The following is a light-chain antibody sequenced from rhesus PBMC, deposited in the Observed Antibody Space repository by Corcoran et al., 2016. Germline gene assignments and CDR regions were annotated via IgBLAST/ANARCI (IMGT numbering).Light chain of an antibody. CDR3: QQHNSYPWT. Sequence: DIQMTQSPSSLSASVGDTVTITCRAGQDISNYLAWYQQKPGKAPKPLIYYASGLESGVPSRFSGSGSGTDFTLPLSSLQPEDFAIYFCQQHNSYPWTFGQGTKVEIQ. V-gene: IGKV1S16*01. CDR2: YAS. J-gene: IGKJ1*01. CDR1: QDISNY.